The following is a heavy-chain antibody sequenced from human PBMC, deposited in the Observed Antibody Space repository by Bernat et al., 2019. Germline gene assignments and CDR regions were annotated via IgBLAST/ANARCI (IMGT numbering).Heavy chain of an antibody. CDR1: GFTFSDYY. CDR2: ISSSGNTI. Sequence: QVQLVESGGGLVKPGGSLRLSCAASGFTFSDYYMSWVRQAPGKGLEWVSYISSSGNTIYYADSVKGRFTISRDNAKNSLYLQMNSLRAEDTAVYHCAGDSSSWNWYLDVWGRGTLVTVSS. J-gene: IGHJ2*01. D-gene: IGHD6-13*01. V-gene: IGHV3-11*01. CDR3: AGDSSSWNWYLDV.